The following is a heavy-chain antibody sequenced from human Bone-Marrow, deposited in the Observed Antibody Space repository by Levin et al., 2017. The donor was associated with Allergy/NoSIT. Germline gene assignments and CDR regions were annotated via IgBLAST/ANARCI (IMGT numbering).Heavy chain of an antibody. Sequence: PGGSLRLSCAASGFTFSDYYMSWIRQAPGKGLEWVSYISSSGSTIYYADSVKGRFTISRDNAKNSLYLQMNSLRAEDTAVYYCARDPTYYYDSSGYFDYWGQGTLVTVSS. D-gene: IGHD3-22*01. J-gene: IGHJ4*02. CDR1: GFTFSDYY. CDR2: ISSSGSTI. V-gene: IGHV3-11*01. CDR3: ARDPTYYYDSSGYFDY.